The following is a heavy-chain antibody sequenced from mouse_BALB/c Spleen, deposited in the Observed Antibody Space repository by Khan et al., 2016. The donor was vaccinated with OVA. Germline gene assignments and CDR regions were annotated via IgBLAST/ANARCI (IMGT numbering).Heavy chain of an antibody. CDR2: ISYSGST. V-gene: IGHV3-2*02. CDR3: ARTARRKY. Sequence: VQLKESGPGLVKPSQSLSLTCTVTGYSITSGYGWNWIRQFPGNKLEWMGYISYSGSTNYNPSLKSRISITRDTSKYQFFLHLKSVTTEDTATYYCARTARRKYWGQGTTLTVSS. D-gene: IGHD1-2*01. J-gene: IGHJ2*01. CDR1: GYSITSGYG.